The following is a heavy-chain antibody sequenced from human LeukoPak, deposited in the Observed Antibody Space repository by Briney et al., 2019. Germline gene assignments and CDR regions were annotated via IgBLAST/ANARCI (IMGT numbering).Heavy chain of an antibody. V-gene: IGHV3-21*01. CDR1: GFTFSSYS. J-gene: IGHJ6*04. CDR3: AREPRYYYGMDV. Sequence: GGSLRLSCAASGFTFSSYSMNWVRQAPGKGLEWGSSISSSSSYIYYADSVKGRFTISRDNAKNSLYLQMNSLRAEDTAVYYCAREPRYYYGMDVWGKGTTVTVSS. CDR2: ISSSSSYI.